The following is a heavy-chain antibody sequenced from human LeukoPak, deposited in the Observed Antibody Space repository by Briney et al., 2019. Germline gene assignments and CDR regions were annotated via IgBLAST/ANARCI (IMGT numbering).Heavy chain of an antibody. D-gene: IGHD6-19*01. J-gene: IGHJ3*02. CDR2: ISSNSSYI. CDR3: ARDIHPMAVAKDAFDI. Sequence: GGSLRLSCAASGFTFSSYSMNWVRQAPGKGLEWVSSISSNSSYIYYADSVKGRFTISRDNAKNSLYLQMNSLRAEDTAVYYCARDIHPMAVAKDAFDIWGQGTMVTVSS. CDR1: GFTFSSYS. V-gene: IGHV3-21*01.